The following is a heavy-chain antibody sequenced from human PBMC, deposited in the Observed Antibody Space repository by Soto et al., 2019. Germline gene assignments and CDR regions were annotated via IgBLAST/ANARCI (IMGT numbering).Heavy chain of an antibody. CDR1: GYSFTSYW. CDR3: ATSRIAVAGNYYYYGMDV. Sequence: GESLKISCKGSGYSFTSYWISWVRQMPGKGLEWMGRIDPGDSDTRYSPSFQGQVTISADKSISTAYLQWSSLKASDTAMYYCATSRIAVAGNYYYYGMDVWGQGTTVTVS. V-gene: IGHV5-51*01. J-gene: IGHJ6*02. CDR2: IDPGDSDT. D-gene: IGHD6-19*01.